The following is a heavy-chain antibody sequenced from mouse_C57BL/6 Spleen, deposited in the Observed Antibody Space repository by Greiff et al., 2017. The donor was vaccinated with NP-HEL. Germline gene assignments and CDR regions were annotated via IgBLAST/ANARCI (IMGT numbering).Heavy chain of an antibody. Sequence: QVQLQQSGAELVRPGASVTLSCKASGYTFTDYEMHWVKQTPVHGLEWIGAIDPETGGTAYNQKFKGKAILTADKSSSTAYMELRSLTSEDSAVYYCTRPLWLRRDAMDYWGQGTSVTVSS. J-gene: IGHJ4*01. CDR3: TRPLWLRRDAMDY. D-gene: IGHD2-2*01. CDR2: IDPETGGT. CDR1: GYTFTDYE. V-gene: IGHV1-15*01.